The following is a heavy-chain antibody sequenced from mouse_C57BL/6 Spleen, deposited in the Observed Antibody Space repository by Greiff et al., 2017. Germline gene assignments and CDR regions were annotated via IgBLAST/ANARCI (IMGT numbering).Heavy chain of an antibody. CDR3: ASHYCDSSYYIDY. D-gene: IGHD1-1*01. CDR1: GFTFTDYY. Sequence: EVQVVESGGGLVQPGGSLSLSCAASGFTFTDYYMSWVRQPPGTALEWLGFISNKANAYTTAYRASLKGRFTISIDNSKSLLYLQMKSLSAEDSSTYYCASHYCDSSYYIDYWGQGTSLTVSS. J-gene: IGHJ2*02. V-gene: IGHV7-3*01. CDR2: ISNKANAYTT.